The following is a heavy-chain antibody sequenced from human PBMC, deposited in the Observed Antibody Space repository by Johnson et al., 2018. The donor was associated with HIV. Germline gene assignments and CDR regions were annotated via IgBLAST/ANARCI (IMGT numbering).Heavy chain of an antibody. Sequence: VQLVESGGGLVQPGGSLRLSCAASGFSFSSYWMSWVRQAPGKGLVWVSRINSFGSSTNYADFVKGRFTISRENAKKTMYLQMNSLRAEDTAVYYCARVPMLFIAADAFDIWGQGTMVTVSS. CDR3: ARVPMLFIAADAFDI. V-gene: IGHV3-74*02. J-gene: IGHJ3*02. D-gene: IGHD2-21*01. CDR1: GFSFSSYW. CDR2: INSFGSST.